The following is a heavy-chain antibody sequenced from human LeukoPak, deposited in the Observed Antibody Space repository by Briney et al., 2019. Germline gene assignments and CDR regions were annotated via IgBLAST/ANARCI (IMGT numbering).Heavy chain of an antibody. J-gene: IGHJ6*02. Sequence: PGGSLRLSCAASGFTFTSYAMSRVRQAPGKGLEWVANIKQDGSEKYYVDSVKGRFTISRDNAKNSLYLQMNSLRAEDTAVYYCARDTDWNYDYYYGMDVWGQGTTVTVSS. D-gene: IGHD1-1*01. V-gene: IGHV3-7*01. CDR3: ARDTDWNYDYYYGMDV. CDR2: IKQDGSEK. CDR1: GFTFTSYA.